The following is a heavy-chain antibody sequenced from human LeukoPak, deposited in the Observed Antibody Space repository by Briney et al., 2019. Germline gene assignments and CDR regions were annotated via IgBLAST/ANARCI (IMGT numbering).Heavy chain of an antibody. V-gene: IGHV6-1*01. CDR3: ARDRTILATITGNYYYGMDV. D-gene: IGHD5-12*01. J-gene: IGHJ6*02. CDR2: TYYRSKWYN. CDR1: GDSVSSNSGT. Sequence: SQTLSLTCAISGDSVSSNSGTWNWIRQSPARGLEWLGRTYYRSKWYNDYAVSVKSRITINSDTSKNQFSLQLHSVTPEDTAVYYCARDRTILATITGNYYYGMDVWGQGTTVTVSS.